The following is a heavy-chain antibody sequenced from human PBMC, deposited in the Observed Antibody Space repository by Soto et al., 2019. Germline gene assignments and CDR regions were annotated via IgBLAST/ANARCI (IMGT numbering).Heavy chain of an antibody. D-gene: IGHD3-9*01. CDR3: AKXVRXXXTGSDYXXXDV. CDR2: ISSSSSYI. J-gene: IGHJ6*02. Sequence: GGSLSLSCAASGFTFSSYSMNWVRQAPGXGXEWVSSISSSSSYIYYADSXXXXIXXXXXXSXXXXXXXXNXLRXEDTAVYYCAKXVRXXXTGSDYXXXDVWGXXTXXTVSS. CDR1: GFTFSSYS. V-gene: IGHV3-21*01.